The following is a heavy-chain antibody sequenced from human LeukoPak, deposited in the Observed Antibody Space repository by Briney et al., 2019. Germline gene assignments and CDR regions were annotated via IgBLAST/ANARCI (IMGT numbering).Heavy chain of an antibody. CDR1: RFTFTTNA. Sequence: GGSLRLSCAASRFTFTTNAMSWVRQAPGKGLEWISTISNSADSTYYADSVKGRFTISRDNSKNTLSLQMNGLRADDTAVYYCAKSLSVTYRVYFDSRVQGRLVTDCS. D-gene: IGHD5-18*01. J-gene: IGHJ4*02. V-gene: IGHV3-23*01. CDR3: AKSLSVTYRVYFDS. CDR2: ISNSADST.